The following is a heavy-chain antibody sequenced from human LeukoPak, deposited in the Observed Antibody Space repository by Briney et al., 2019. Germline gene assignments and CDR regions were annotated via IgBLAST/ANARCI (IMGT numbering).Heavy chain of an antibody. D-gene: IGHD6-13*01. J-gene: IGHJ4*02. Sequence: ASVKVSCKASGYTFTSYGISWVRQAPGQGLEWMGWISAYNGNTNYAQKLQGRVTMTTDTSTSTAYMELRSLRSDDTAVYYCAIGIAAAGKPLIFYWGQGTPVTVSS. CDR1: GYTFTSYG. CDR2: ISAYNGNT. V-gene: IGHV1-18*01. CDR3: AIGIAAAGKPLIFY.